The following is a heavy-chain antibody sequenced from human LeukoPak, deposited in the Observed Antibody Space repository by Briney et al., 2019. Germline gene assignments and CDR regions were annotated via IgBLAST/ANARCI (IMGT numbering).Heavy chain of an antibody. CDR1: GFTFSSYA. CDR2: ISSSSSYI. J-gene: IGHJ4*02. V-gene: IGHV3-21*01. CDR3: ARDLWFGELLRRGFGY. Sequence: PGGSLRLSCAASGFTFSSYAMSGVRQAPGKGLEWVSSISSSSSYIYYADSVKGRFTISRDNAKNSLYLQMNSLRAEDTAVYYCARDLWFGELLRRGFGYWGQGTLVTVSS. D-gene: IGHD3-10*01.